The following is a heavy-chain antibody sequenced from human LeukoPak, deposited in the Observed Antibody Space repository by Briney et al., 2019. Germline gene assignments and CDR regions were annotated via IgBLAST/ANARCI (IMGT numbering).Heavy chain of an antibody. D-gene: IGHD3-10*01. CDR1: GGSVSSGISY. Sequence: PSETLSLTCSVSGGSVSSGISYWSWIRQPPGEGLEWIAYISDSGGSDYNPSLKSRVTISVDTSKNQFSLKLSSVTAADTAVYYCARLKSRGRGGNWVDPWGQGTLVTVSS. V-gene: IGHV4-61*01. J-gene: IGHJ5*02. CDR3: ARLKSRGRGGNWVDP. CDR2: ISDSGGS.